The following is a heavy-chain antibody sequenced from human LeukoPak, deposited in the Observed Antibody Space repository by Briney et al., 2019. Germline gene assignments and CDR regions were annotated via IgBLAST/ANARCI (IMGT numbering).Heavy chain of an antibody. J-gene: IGHJ5*02. D-gene: IGHD6-19*01. CDR2: ISAYNGNT. Sequence: ASVKVSCKASGYTFTSYGISWVRQAPGQGLEWMGWISAYNGNTNYAQKLQGRVTMTTDTSTSTAYMELRSLRSDDTAVYYCARDLMVESSGWYRGGSWGQGTLVTVSS. CDR3: ARDLMVESSGWYRGGS. CDR1: GYTFTSYG. V-gene: IGHV1-18*01.